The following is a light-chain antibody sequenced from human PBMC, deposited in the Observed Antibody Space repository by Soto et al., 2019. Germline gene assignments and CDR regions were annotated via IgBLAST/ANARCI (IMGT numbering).Light chain of an antibody. CDR2: LNSDGSH. J-gene: IGLJ3*02. V-gene: IGLV4-69*01. CDR1: SGHSTYA. CDR3: QTWGTGDWV. Sequence: QLVLTQSPSASASLGASVKLTCTLSSGHSTYAIAWHQLQPEKGPRYLMNLNSDGSHSKGDGIPDRFSGSSSGAERYLTISSLQSEDEADYYCQTWGTGDWVFGGGTQLTVL.